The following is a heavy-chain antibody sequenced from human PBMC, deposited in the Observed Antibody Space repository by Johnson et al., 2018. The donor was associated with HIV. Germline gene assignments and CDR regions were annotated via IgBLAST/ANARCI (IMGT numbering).Heavy chain of an antibody. CDR1: GFSFSSYA. J-gene: IGHJ3*02. V-gene: IGHV3-30*04. Sequence: QMQLVESGGGVVQPGRSLRLSCAASGFSFSSYAMHWVRQAPGKGLEWVAVISFDGSNKYYEDSVKGRFTISRDNSKNTLYLQMNMLRAEDTAVYYCARECYGISGYSDAFDIWGQGTMVTVSS. CDR3: ARECYGISGYSDAFDI. D-gene: IGHD3-22*01. CDR2: ISFDGSNK.